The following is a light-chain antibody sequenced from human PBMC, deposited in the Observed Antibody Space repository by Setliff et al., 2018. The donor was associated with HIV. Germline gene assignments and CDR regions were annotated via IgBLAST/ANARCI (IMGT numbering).Light chain of an antibody. CDR1: SSDVGGYNY. CDR3: CSYTGSYTLGV. J-gene: IGLJ1*01. CDR2: DVS. V-gene: IGLV2-11*01. Sequence: QSVLTQPRSVSVSPGQSVTISCTGTSSDVGGYNYVSWYQQHPGKAPKLMIYDVSKWPSGVPDRFSGSKSGNTASLTISGLQAEDEADYYCCSYTGSYTLGVFGTGTKVTVL.